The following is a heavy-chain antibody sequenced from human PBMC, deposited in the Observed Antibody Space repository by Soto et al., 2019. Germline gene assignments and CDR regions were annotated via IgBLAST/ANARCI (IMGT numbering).Heavy chain of an antibody. CDR3: ARGGVFFFAAPTNPFDY. CDR2: MNPNSGNT. Sequence: ASVKVSCKASGYTFTSYGISWVLQAPGQGLEWMGWMNPNSGNTGYAQKFQGRVTMTRNTSISTAYMELSSLRSEDTAVYYCARGGVFFFAAPTNPFDYWGQGTLVTVSS. D-gene: IGHD3-10*01. J-gene: IGHJ4*02. CDR1: GYTFTSYG. V-gene: IGHV1-8*02.